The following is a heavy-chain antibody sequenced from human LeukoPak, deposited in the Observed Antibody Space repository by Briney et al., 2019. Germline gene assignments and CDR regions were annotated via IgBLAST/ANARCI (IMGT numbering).Heavy chain of an antibody. CDR2: ISYDGSNK. D-gene: IGHD6-13*01. CDR3: AKAHSSSCDY. V-gene: IGHV3-30*18. CDR1: GFTISSFG. Sequence: PGGSLRLSCAASGFTISSFGMHWVRQAPDKGLEWVAVISYDGSNKYYADSVKGRFTISRDNSKNTLYLQMNSLRAEDTAVYYCAKAHSSSCDYWGQGTLVTVSS. J-gene: IGHJ4*02.